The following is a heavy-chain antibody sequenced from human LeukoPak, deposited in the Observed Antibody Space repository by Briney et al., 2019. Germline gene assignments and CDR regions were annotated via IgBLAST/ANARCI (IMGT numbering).Heavy chain of an antibody. CDR1: GYTFTSHY. Sequence: GASVKVSCKASGYTFTSHYMHWVRQAPGQGLEWMGIINPSGGSTSYAQKFQGRVTMTRDTSTSTVYMELSSLRSEDTAVYYCARGSFYYDSSGSIDYWGQGTLVTVSS. V-gene: IGHV1-46*01. D-gene: IGHD3-22*01. J-gene: IGHJ4*02. CDR2: INPSGGST. CDR3: ARGSFYYDSSGSIDY.